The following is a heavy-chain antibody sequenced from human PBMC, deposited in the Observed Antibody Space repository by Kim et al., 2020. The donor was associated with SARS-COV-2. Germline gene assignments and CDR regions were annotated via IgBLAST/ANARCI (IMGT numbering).Heavy chain of an antibody. CDR3: ATVSEQQQTPGY. J-gene: IGHJ4*02. CDR1: GGTFSSYA. CDR2: IIPIFGTA. Sequence: SVKVSCKASGGTFSSYAISWVRQAPGQGLEWMGGIIPIFGTANYAQKFQGRVTITADESTSTAYMELSSLRSEDTAVYYCATVSEQQQTPGYWGQGTLVTVSS. D-gene: IGHD6-13*01. V-gene: IGHV1-69*13.